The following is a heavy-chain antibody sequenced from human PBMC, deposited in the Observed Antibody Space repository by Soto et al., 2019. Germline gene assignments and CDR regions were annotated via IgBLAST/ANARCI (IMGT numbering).Heavy chain of an antibody. CDR2: ISCAGTST. V-gene: IGHV3-30-3*01. CDR1: GFTLSSYA. J-gene: IGHJ4*02. Sequence: QVQLVESGGGVVQPGRSLRLSCAASGFTLSSYAMHWVRQAPGKGLEWVAVISCAGTSTYYADSVGGRFTISRDNSKDTVDLQLNSLRTEDTAVYHCASDPGHDGNEYYTVDSWGQATVVTVSS. CDR3: ASDPGHDGNEYYTVDS. D-gene: IGHD3-3*01.